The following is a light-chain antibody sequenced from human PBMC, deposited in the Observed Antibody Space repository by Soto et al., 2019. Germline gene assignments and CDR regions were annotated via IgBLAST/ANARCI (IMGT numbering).Light chain of an antibody. J-gene: IGKJ1*01. Sequence: EIVLTQSPGTLSLSPGERATLSCRASQSVSSSWLAWYQQKPDQAPRLLIYGASSRATGVPDRCSGSGYGTQFSLTISRLGPQDMLVFFCEQYGGQPRTFGQGTKVEIK. CDR2: GAS. CDR1: QSVSSSW. CDR3: EQYGGQPRT. V-gene: IGKV3-20*01.